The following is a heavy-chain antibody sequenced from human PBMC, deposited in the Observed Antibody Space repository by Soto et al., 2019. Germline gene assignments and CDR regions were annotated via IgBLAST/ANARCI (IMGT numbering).Heavy chain of an antibody. Sequence: PGGSLRLSCAASGFTFSSYEMNWVRQAPGKGLEWVSYISGSGSTIYYADSVKGRFTISRDNAKNSLYLQMNSLRAEDTAVYYCAREPRRADSYFDYWGQGTLVTVSS. CDR1: GFTFSSYE. CDR2: ISGSGSTI. D-gene: IGHD6-6*01. V-gene: IGHV3-48*03. CDR3: AREPRRADSYFDY. J-gene: IGHJ4*02.